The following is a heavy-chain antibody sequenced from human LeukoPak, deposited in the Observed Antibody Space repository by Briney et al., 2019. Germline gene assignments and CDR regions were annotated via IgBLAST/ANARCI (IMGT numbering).Heavy chain of an antibody. J-gene: IGHJ4*02. CDR3: ARQGSYYYFDY. Sequence: PSETLSLTCTVSGGSFSTYYWSWIRQPPGKGLEWIGYIRYSGGTSYNPSLTSRVTVSVDTSKNQFSLDLRYVNAADTAVYYCARQGSYYYFDYWGQGTLVTVSS. CDR2: IRYSGGT. D-gene: IGHD1-26*01. V-gene: IGHV4-59*01. CDR1: GGSFSTYY.